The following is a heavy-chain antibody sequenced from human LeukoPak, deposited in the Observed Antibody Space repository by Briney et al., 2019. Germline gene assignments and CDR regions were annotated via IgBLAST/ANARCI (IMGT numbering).Heavy chain of an antibody. CDR3: ASTAVAGNPPCDY. J-gene: IGHJ4*02. D-gene: IGHD6-19*01. CDR1: GGSISRYY. Sequence: SETLSLTCTVSGGSISRYYWGWIRQPPGKGREWIGYIYYSGSTNYNPSLKSRVTISVDTSKIQFSLKLSSVTAADTAVYYCASTAVAGNPPCDYWGQGTLVTVSS. CDR2: IYYSGST. V-gene: IGHV4-59*08.